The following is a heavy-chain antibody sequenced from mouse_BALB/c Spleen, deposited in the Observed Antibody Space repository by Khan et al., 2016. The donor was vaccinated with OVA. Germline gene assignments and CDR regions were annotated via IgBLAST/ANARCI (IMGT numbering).Heavy chain of an antibody. CDR1: GFTFSDYG. D-gene: IGHD1-2*01. Sequence: EVELVESGGGLVQPGGSRKLSCAASGFTFSDYGMAWVRQAPGKGPEWVAFISDLAYTFYYADTVTGRFPLSRENAKNTLYLEMSSLRSGGTAMYYCARGGGTAPFAYWGQGTLVTVSA. V-gene: IGHV5-15*02. CDR2: ISDLAYTF. J-gene: IGHJ3*01. CDR3: ARGGGTAPFAY.